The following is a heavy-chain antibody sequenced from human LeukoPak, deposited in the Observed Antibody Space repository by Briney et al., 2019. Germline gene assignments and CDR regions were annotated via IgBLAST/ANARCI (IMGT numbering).Heavy chain of an antibody. Sequence: GASVKVSCKASGGTFSSYAISWVRQAPGQGLEWMGGIIPIFGTANYAQKFQGRVTITADESTSTAYMELSSLRSEDTAVYYCARVIHDRVNCSSTSCYVWGQGTLVTVSS. J-gene: IGHJ4*02. V-gene: IGHV1-69*13. D-gene: IGHD2-2*01. CDR1: GGTFSSYA. CDR2: IIPIFGTA. CDR3: ARVIHDRVNCSSTSCYV.